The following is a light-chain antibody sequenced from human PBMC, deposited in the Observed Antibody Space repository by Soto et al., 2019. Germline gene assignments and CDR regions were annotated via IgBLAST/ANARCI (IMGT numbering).Light chain of an antibody. CDR1: QSISGS. CDR2: EAS. Sequence: DIQMTQSRSTLSASVGDRVTITCRASQSISGSLAWYQQKPGKAPKLLIYEASNLKSGVPSRFRGSGSGTEYTLTISSLHPDDSASYYCQQYNGYWTFGQGTRVEIK. V-gene: IGKV1-5*03. CDR3: QQYNGYWT. J-gene: IGKJ1*01.